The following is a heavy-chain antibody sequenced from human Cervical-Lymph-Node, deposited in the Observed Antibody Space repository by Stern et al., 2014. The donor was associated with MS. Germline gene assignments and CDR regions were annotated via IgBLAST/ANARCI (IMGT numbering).Heavy chain of an antibody. V-gene: IGHV4-61*01. CDR3: ARDRCMFKYYYGMDV. D-gene: IGHD2-8*01. Sequence: QLQLQESGPGLVKPSETLSLTCTVSGGSVSSGSYYWSWIRQPPGKGLEWIGYIYYSGSTNYNPSLKSRVTISVDTSKNQFSLKLSSVTAADTAVYYCARDRCMFKYYYGMDVWGQGTTVTVSS. CDR2: IYYSGST. J-gene: IGHJ6*02. CDR1: GGSVSSGSYY.